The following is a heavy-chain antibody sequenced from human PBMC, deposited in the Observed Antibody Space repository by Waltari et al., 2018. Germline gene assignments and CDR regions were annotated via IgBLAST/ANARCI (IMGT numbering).Heavy chain of an antibody. CDR1: GDSVNYW. CDR2: VLGSGRT. CDR3: ARDRGRGLYLDT. Sequence: QLQLQESGPGLVKPSGTLSLICAVSGDSVNYWLSWVRQPPGKGLEWIGQVLGSGRTNYNPSFASRVTISLDTSTHQFALKMTSATAADTALYYCARDRGRGLYLDTWGQGILVTVSP. J-gene: IGHJ4*02. V-gene: IGHV4-4*02. D-gene: IGHD2-15*01.